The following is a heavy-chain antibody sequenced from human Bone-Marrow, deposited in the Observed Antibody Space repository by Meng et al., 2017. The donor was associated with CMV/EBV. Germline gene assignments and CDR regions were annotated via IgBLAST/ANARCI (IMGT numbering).Heavy chain of an antibody. J-gene: IGHJ3*02. D-gene: IGHD2-2*01. CDR1: GFTFDDYA. V-gene: IGHV3-9*01. Sequence: GGSLRLSCPASGFTFDDYAMHWVRQAPGKGLEWVSGISWNSGSIGYADSVKGRFTISRDNAKNSLYLQMNSLRAEDTALYYCAKGEVVPAAARNAFDIWGQGTMVTVSS. CDR2: ISWNSGSI. CDR3: AKGEVVPAAARNAFDI.